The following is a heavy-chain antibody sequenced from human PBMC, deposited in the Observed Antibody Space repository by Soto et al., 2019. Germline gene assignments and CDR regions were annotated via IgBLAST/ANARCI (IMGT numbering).Heavy chain of an antibody. CDR3: ASEYCGGDCYSAARYGMDV. CDR1: GYTFTSYG. CDR2: ISAYNGNT. D-gene: IGHD2-21*02. J-gene: IGHJ6*02. Sequence: ASVKVSCKASGYTFTSYGISWLLQAPGQGLEWMGWISAYNGNTNYAQKLQGRVTMTTDTSTSTAYMELRSLRSEDTAVYYCASEYCGGDCYSAARYGMDVWGQGTTVTVS. V-gene: IGHV1-18*01.